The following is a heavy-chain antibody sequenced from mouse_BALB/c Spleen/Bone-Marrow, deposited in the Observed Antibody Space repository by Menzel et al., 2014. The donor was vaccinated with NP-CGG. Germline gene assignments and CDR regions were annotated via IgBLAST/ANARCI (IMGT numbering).Heavy chain of an antibody. D-gene: IGHD2-2*01. V-gene: IGHV1-5*01. CDR3: TRVIYYGYAWFAY. J-gene: IGHJ3*01. CDR2: IYPGNSDT. CDR1: GYTFTSYW. Sequence: VQLKESGTVLARPGASVKMSCKASGYTFTSYWMHWVKQRPGQGLEWIGAIYPGNSDTSYNQKFKGKAKLTAVTSTSTAYMELSSLTNEDSAAYYCTRVIYYGYAWFAYWGQGTLVTVSA.